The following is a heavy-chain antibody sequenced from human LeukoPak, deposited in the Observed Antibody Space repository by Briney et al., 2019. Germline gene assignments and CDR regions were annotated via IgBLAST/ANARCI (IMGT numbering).Heavy chain of an antibody. CDR2: IYSGGST. V-gene: IGHV3-53*01. J-gene: IGHJ3*02. CDR1: GFTVSSNY. Sequence: GGSLRLSCAASGFTVSSNYMSWVRQAPGKGLEWVSVIYSGGSTYYADSVKGRFTISRDNSKNTLYLQMNSLGAEDTAVYYCARDPGYDSNAFDIWGQGTMVTVSS. CDR3: ARDPGYDSNAFDI. D-gene: IGHD3-22*01.